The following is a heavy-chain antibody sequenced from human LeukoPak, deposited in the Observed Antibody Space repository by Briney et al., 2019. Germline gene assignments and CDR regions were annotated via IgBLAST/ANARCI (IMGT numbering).Heavy chain of an antibody. Sequence: PGGSLRLCCAASGFIFNSYGMHWVRQATGKGLEWVAVISYDGSNKNYADSVKGRFTISRDSSKNTVYLQMNSLRVEDTAVYYCAKDWAPYCGGDCYFNYWGQGTLVTVSS. CDR3: AKDWAPYCGGDCYFNY. CDR1: GFIFNSYG. V-gene: IGHV3-30*18. D-gene: IGHD2-21*02. CDR2: ISYDGSNK. J-gene: IGHJ4*02.